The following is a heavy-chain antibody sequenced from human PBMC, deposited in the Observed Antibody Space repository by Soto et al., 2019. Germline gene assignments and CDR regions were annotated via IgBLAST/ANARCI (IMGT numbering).Heavy chain of an antibody. Sequence: QITLKESGPTLVKPTQTLTLTCTFSGFSLSTSGVGVGWIRQPPGKALEWLALIYWDDDKRYSPSLKSRLTITKDTSKNQVVLTMTNIDPVDTATYYCAHRYSISWYRGEQFGQFDYWGQGTLVTVSS. V-gene: IGHV2-5*02. J-gene: IGHJ4*02. CDR1: GFSLSTSGVG. CDR2: IYWDDDK. D-gene: IGHD6-13*01. CDR3: AHRYSISWYRGEQFGQFDY.